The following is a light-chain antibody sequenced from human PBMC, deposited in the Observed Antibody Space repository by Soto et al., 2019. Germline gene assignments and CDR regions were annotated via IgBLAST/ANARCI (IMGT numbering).Light chain of an antibody. V-gene: IGKV3-15*01. CDR1: QSIRDN. CDR2: GAS. J-gene: IGKJ2*01. CDR3: QQYDSWPPYT. Sequence: EIVMTQSPATLSVSPGERAIVSCRASQSIRDNLAWYQQTPGRAPRLLIYGASIRATGVPARFSGSGSGTEFTLTISSLQSEDFAVYYCQQYDSWPPYTFGQGTKVEIK.